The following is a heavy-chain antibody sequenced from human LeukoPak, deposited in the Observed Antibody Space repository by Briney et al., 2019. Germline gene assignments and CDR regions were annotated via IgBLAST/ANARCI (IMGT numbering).Heavy chain of an antibody. V-gene: IGHV5-10-1*01. CDR3: ARHVAVAGRSSGDY. CDR1: GYSFTSYW. J-gene: IGHJ4*02. Sequence: GESLKISCKGSGYSFTSYWFSWVRQMPGKGLEWMGRIDPSDSYTNYSPSFQGHVTISADKSISTAYLQWSSLKASGTAMYYCARHVAVAGRSSGDYWGQGTLVTVSS. CDR2: IDPSDSYT. D-gene: IGHD6-19*01.